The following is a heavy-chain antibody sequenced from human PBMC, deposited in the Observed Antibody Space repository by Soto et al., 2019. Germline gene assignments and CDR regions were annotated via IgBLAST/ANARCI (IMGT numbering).Heavy chain of an antibody. D-gene: IGHD6-6*01. V-gene: IGHV1-8*01. CDR1: GYTFTSYD. Sequence: QVQLVQSGAEVKKPGASVKVSCKASGYTFTSYDINWVRQATGQGLEWMGWMNPNSGNTGYAQKFQGRVTMTRNTSISTAYMELSSLRSEDTAVYYCASGSSSPLAYSYGMDVWGQGTTVTVSS. J-gene: IGHJ6*02. CDR3: ASGSSSPLAYSYGMDV. CDR2: MNPNSGNT.